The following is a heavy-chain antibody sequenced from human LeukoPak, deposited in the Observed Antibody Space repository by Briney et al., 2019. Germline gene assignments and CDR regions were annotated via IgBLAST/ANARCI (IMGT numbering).Heavy chain of an antibody. CDR1: GFTFSSYA. V-gene: IGHV3-30-3*01. CDR3: ARPIKYYYGSGSDY. Sequence: PGGSLRLSCAASGFTFSSYAMHWVRQAPGKGLEWVAVISYDGSNKYYADSVKGRFTISRDNSKNTLYLQMNSLRAEDTAVYYCARPIKYYYGSGSDYWGQGTLVTVSS. CDR2: ISYDGSNK. D-gene: IGHD3-10*01. J-gene: IGHJ4*02.